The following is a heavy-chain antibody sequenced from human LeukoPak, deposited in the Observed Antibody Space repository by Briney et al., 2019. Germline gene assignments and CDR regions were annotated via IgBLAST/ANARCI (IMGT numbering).Heavy chain of an antibody. Sequence: SETLSLTCTVSGGSISSYYWSWIRQPPGKGLEWIGYIYYSGSTNYNPSLKSRVTISVDTSKNQFSLKLSSVTAADTGVYYCARVVNMIGPPYYYYGMDVWGQGTTVTVSS. CDR2: IYYSGST. J-gene: IGHJ6*02. D-gene: IGHD3-22*01. CDR3: ARVVNMIGPPYYYYGMDV. V-gene: IGHV4-59*01. CDR1: GGSISSYY.